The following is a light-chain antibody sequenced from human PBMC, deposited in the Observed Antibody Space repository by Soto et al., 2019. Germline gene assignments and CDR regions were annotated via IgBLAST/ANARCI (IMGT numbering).Light chain of an antibody. J-gene: IGKJ4*01. CDR1: QSVPANY. Sequence: IVLTQSPATLSLSPGETATLSCGASQSVPANYLAWYQQKPGLAPRLLIYDASRRATGIPDRFSGSGSGTDFTLTISRLVPXXXXXXXXXXXXNSLSFGGGTKVEIK. CDR3: XXXXNSLS. CDR2: DAS. V-gene: IGKV3D-20*01.